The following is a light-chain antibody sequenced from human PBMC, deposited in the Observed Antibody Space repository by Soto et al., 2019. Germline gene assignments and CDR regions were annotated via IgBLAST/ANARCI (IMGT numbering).Light chain of an antibody. CDR3: SSNTNSNTWV. CDR2: EVS. V-gene: IGLV2-14*01. CDR1: SSGVGGYNF. Sequence: QSVLTQPASVSGSPGQSITISCTGTSSGVGGYNFVSWYQHHPGTAPKLMIYEVSNRPSGVSSRFSGSKSGNTASLTISGLQAEDEADYYCSSNTNSNTWVFGGGTKLTVL. J-gene: IGLJ3*02.